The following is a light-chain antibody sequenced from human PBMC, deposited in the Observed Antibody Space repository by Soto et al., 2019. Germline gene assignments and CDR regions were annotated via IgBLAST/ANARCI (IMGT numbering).Light chain of an antibody. V-gene: IGKV1-39*01. Sequence: DIQMTQSPSSLSASVGDRVTITCRASQPINKFLNWFQHKPGEAPKRLIYGASILQDGVPSRFSGTGSGTDYTMTISGLQTEDFGTYNCQQSHSVPLTFGGGTKVDIK. J-gene: IGKJ4*01. CDR1: QPINKF. CDR2: GAS. CDR3: QQSHSVPLT.